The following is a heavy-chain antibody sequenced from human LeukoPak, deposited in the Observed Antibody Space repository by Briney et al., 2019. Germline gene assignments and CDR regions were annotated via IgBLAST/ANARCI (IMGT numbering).Heavy chain of an antibody. CDR1: GFTFSSYG. CDR2: ISGSGGST. CDR3: ARDYGGSSPFDY. Sequence: GGTLRLSCAASGFTFSSYGMSWVRQAPGKGLEWVSAISGSGGSTYYADSVKGRFTISRDNSKNTLYLQMNSLRAEDTAVYYCARDYGGSSPFDYWGQGTLVTVSS. J-gene: IGHJ4*02. V-gene: IGHV3-23*01. D-gene: IGHD4-23*01.